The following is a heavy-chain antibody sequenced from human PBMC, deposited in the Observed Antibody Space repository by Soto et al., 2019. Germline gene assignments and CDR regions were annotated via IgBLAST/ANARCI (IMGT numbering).Heavy chain of an antibody. D-gene: IGHD1-26*01. V-gene: IGHV3-48*02. Sequence: EVQLVESGGGLVQPGESLRLSCAGSGFTFRNYNMNWVRQAPGKGLEWVSFISSRGTVIYYADSVKGRFTISRDNAKNSLYLQMNSLRDEDTAVYYCARISEIYERYWGQGTLVTVSS. CDR3: ARISEIYERY. J-gene: IGHJ4*02. CDR1: GFTFRNYN. CDR2: ISSRGTVI.